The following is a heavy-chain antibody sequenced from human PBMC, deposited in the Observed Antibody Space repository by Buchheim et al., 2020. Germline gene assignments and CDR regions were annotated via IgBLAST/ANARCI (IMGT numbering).Heavy chain of an antibody. CDR3: AKLKAIAAAGREAGRPGRFDP. CDR2: MSGSGGST. J-gene: IGHJ5*02. D-gene: IGHD6-13*01. CDR1: GFTFSSYA. Sequence: EVQLLESGGGLVQPGGSLRLSCAASGFTFSSYAMSWVRQAPGKGLEWVSAMSGSGGSTYYADSVKGRFTISRDNSKNTLYLQMNSLRAEDTAVYYCAKLKAIAAAGREAGRPGRFDPWGQGTL. V-gene: IGHV3-23*01.